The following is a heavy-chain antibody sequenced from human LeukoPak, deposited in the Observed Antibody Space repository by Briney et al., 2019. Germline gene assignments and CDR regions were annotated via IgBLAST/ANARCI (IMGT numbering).Heavy chain of an antibody. CDR2: VNHSGTT. CDR1: GGSFSGYY. J-gene: IGHJ4*02. V-gene: IGHV4-34*01. D-gene: IGHD2-2*01. CDR3: ARDKDGTIDY. Sequence: PSETLSLTCAVYGGSFSGYYWGWIRQPPGRGLEWIGEVNHSGTTNYNPSLKSRVTISVDTSQIQFSLKLTSVTAADTAVYYCARDKDGTIDYWGQGTLVAVSS.